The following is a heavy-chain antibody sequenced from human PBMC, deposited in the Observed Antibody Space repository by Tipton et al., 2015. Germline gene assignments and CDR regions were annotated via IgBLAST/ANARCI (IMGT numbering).Heavy chain of an antibody. CDR1: SDSISKYY. Sequence: TLSLTCSVSSDSISKYYWSWIRQPPGKGLDWIGYIYYSGSTNYNPSLKSRVSISVDTSKTQFSLEMRSVTATDTAVYYCARARGRHGGLFDSWGQGTLVTVSS. V-gene: IGHV4-59*01. D-gene: IGHD4-23*01. CDR3: ARARGRHGGLFDS. CDR2: IYYSGST. J-gene: IGHJ4*02.